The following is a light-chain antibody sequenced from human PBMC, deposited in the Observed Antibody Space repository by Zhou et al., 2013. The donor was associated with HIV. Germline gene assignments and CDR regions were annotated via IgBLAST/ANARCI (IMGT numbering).Light chain of an antibody. CDR2: GAS. V-gene: IGKV3-20*01. CDR1: YTINSNN. Sequence: EIVLTQSPRILSLSPGERATLSCRTSYTINSNNLAWYQRKPGQVPRLLIHGASSRVAGIPNRFSGSVSGTDFTLTISKLEPDDFAVYFCHQYEGSPGTFGRGTKVEI. J-gene: IGKJ4*01. CDR3: HQYEGSPGT.